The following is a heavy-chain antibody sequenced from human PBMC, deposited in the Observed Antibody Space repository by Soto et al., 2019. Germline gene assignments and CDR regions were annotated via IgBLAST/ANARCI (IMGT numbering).Heavy chain of an antibody. CDR3: ARGRFCTFGACYFYDH. V-gene: IGHV5-51*01. CDR2: IYPGDSDT. D-gene: IGHD2-8*01. Sequence: SLKISCKGSGYNFRTSWIAWVRQMPGKGLEWMGIIYPGDSDTRYNPAFQGQVTISVDESASTAYLQWSSLKASDTATYYCARGRFCTFGACYFYDHWGHGTQVTVSS. J-gene: IGHJ4*01. CDR1: GYNFRTSW.